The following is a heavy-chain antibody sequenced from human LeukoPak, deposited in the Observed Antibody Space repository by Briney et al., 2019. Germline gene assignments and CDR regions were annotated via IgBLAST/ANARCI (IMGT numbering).Heavy chain of an antibody. CDR3: ARKGDYYDSSGYYHSPFDY. CDR1: GYSISSSNW. CDR2: IYYSGST. V-gene: IGHV4-28*01. D-gene: IGHD3-22*01. Sequence: SETLSLTCAVSGYSISSSNWWGWIRQPPGKGLEWIGYIYYSGSTYYNPSLKSRVTMSVDTSKNQFSLKLSSVTAADTAVYYCARKGDYYDSSGYYHSPFDYWGQGTLVTVSS. J-gene: IGHJ4*02.